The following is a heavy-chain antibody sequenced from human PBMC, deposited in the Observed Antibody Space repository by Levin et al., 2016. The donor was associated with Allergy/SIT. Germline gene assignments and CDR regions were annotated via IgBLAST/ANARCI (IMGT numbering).Heavy chain of an antibody. CDR3: ARYSCISTSCYAWWFRP. D-gene: IGHD2-2*01. Sequence: VRQMPGKGLEWMGNIYPGDSDTKYSPSFQGQVTISADKSTSTAYLQWSSLKASDSAMYFCARYSCISTSCYAWWFRPWGQGTLVTVSS. V-gene: IGHV5-51*01. CDR2: IYPGDSDT. J-gene: IGHJ5*02.